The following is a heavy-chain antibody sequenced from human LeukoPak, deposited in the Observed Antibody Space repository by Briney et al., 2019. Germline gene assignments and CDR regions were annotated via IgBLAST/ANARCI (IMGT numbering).Heavy chain of an antibody. CDR3: ARDREQWSLDY. CDR1: GYSISSGYY. V-gene: IGHV4-38-2*02. CDR2: IYHSGST. D-gene: IGHD6-19*01. J-gene: IGHJ4*02. Sequence: SETLSLTCAVSGYSISSGYYWGWIRQPPGKGLEWIGSIYHSGSTYYNPSLKSRVTISVDTSKNQFSLKLSSVTAADTAVYYCARDREQWSLDYWGQGTLVTVSS.